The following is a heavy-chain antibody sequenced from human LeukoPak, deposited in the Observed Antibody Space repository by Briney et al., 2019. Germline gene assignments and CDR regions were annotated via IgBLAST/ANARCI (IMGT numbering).Heavy chain of an antibody. CDR3: ARHGAVTNWFDP. J-gene: IGHJ5*02. V-gene: IGHV4-34*01. D-gene: IGHD2/OR15-2a*01. Sequence: SETLSLTCAVYGGSFSGYYWSWIRQPPGKGLEWIGEINHSGSTNCNPSLKSRVTISVDTSKNQFSLKLSSVTAADTAVYYCARHGAVTNWFDPWGQGTLVTVSS. CDR2: INHSGST. CDR1: GGSFSGYY.